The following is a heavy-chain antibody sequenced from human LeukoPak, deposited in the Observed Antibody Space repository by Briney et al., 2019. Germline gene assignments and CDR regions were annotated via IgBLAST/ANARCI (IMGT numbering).Heavy chain of an antibody. CDR3: ASAPRLRFLEWFFDY. Sequence: GESLKISCKGSGYRFTSYWIGWVRQMPGKGLEWMGIIYPGDSATRYSPSFQGQVTISADKSISTAYLQWSSLKASDTAMYYCASAPRLRFLEWFFDYWGQGTLVTVSS. CDR2: IYPGDSAT. V-gene: IGHV5-51*01. CDR1: GYRFTSYW. J-gene: IGHJ4*02. D-gene: IGHD3-3*01.